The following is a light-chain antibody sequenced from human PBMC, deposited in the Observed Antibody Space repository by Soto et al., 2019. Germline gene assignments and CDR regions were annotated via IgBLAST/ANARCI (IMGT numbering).Light chain of an antibody. J-gene: IGLJ2*01. V-gene: IGLV1-40*01. CDR3: QSYDTSLRGAL. CDR2: GNI. Sequence: QSVLTQPPSVSGAPGQRVTISCTGTSSNIGAGFVVHWYQQLPGTAPKLLISGNINRPSGVPDRISGSRSGTSASLAITGLQAEDEGDFYCQSYDTSLRGALFGGGTKLTVL. CDR1: SSNIGAGFV.